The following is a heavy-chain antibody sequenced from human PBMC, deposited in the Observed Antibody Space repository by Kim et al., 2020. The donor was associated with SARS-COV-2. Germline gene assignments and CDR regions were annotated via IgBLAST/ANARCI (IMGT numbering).Heavy chain of an antibody. CDR2: VYYSGTS. CDR3: ARPYYEILTGHNWFDP. Sequence: SETLSLTCTVSGGSISSSYYYWGWIRQPPGKGLDWIGTVYYSGTSYYNPSLKGRVTISVDTSENQFSLHLTSVTAADTALYYCARPYYEILTGHNWFDP. V-gene: IGHV4-39*01. CDR1: GGSISSSYYY. D-gene: IGHD3-9*01. J-gene: IGHJ5*02.